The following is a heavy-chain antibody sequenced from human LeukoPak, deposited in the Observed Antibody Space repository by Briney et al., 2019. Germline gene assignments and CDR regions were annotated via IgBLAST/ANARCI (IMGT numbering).Heavy chain of an antibody. Sequence: GGSLRLSCAASEFSISTYSMTWVRQAPGKGLEWVSTMTRSSTYYADSVKGRFTVSRDNAKNSLYLQMNSLRADDTAVYYCASNYNYDSSTFYYWGQGTLVTVSS. D-gene: IGHD2/OR15-2a*01. CDR2: MTRSSTY. CDR3: ASNYNYDSSTFYY. J-gene: IGHJ4*02. V-gene: IGHV3-21*01. CDR1: EFSISTYS.